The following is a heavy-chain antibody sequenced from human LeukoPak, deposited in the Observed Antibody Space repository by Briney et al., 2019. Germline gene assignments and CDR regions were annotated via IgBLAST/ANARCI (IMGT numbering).Heavy chain of an antibody. D-gene: IGHD4-17*01. Sequence: SVTVSCKASGGTFSSYAISWVRQAPGQGLEWMGGIIPIFGTANYAQKFQGRVTITADESTSTAYMELSSLRSEDTAVYYCARVTSYGDYVTSNFDYWGQGTLVTVSS. V-gene: IGHV1-69*13. CDR3: ARVTSYGDYVTSNFDY. CDR2: IIPIFGTA. J-gene: IGHJ4*02. CDR1: GGTFSSYA.